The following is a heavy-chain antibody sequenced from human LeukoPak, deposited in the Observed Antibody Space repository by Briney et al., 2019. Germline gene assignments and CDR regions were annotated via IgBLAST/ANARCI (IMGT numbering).Heavy chain of an antibody. D-gene: IGHD6-13*01. CDR3: ARTDSSSWYWFDP. Sequence: SQTLSLTCTVSGGSISSGGYHWSWIRQHPGKGLEWIGYIYYSGSTYYNPSLKSRVTISVDTSKNQFSLKLSSVTAADTAVYYCARTDSSSWYWFDPWGQGTLVTVSS. CDR1: GGSISSGGYH. CDR2: IYYSGST. V-gene: IGHV4-31*03. J-gene: IGHJ5*02.